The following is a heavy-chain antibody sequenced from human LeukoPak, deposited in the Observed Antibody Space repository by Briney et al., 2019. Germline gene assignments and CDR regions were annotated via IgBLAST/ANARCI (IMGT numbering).Heavy chain of an antibody. V-gene: IGHV1-3*01. CDR2: INAGNGNT. CDR3: ARGGVDYGGNSGFDY. CDR1: GYTFTSYA. Sequence: ASVKVSCKASGYTFTSYAMHWVRQAPGQRLEWMGWINAGNGNTKYSQKFQGRVTTTRNTSISTAYMELSSLRSEDTAVYYCARGGVDYGGNSGFDYWGQGTLVTVSS. D-gene: IGHD4-23*01. J-gene: IGHJ4*02.